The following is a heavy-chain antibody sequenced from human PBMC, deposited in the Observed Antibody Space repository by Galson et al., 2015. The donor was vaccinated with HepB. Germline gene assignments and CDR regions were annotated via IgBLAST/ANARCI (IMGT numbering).Heavy chain of an antibody. D-gene: IGHD3-10*01. J-gene: IGHJ4*02. V-gene: IGHV1-18*04. CDR1: GYTFTSYG. CDR2: ISAYNGNT. CDR3: ARDGSRFGELTVLPFDY. Sequence: SVKVSCKASGYTFTSYGISWVRQAPGQGLEWMGWISAYNGNTNYAQKLQGRVTMTTDTSTSTAYMELRSLRSDDTAVYYCARDGSRFGELTVLPFDYWGQGTLVTVSS.